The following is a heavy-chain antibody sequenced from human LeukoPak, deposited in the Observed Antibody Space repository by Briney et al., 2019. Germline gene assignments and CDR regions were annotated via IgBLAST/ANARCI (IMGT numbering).Heavy chain of an antibody. CDR2: MYSSGST. Sequence: SETLSLTCTVSGGSISITSYYWGWIRQPPGKGLEWIGSMYSSGSTYYNPSPKSRVTISVDTSKNQFSLKLSSVTAADTAVYYCARGPPDCSSTSCYAFDAFDIWGQGTMVTVSS. V-gene: IGHV4-39*07. D-gene: IGHD2-2*01. J-gene: IGHJ3*02. CDR3: ARGPPDCSSTSCYAFDAFDI. CDR1: GGSISITSYY.